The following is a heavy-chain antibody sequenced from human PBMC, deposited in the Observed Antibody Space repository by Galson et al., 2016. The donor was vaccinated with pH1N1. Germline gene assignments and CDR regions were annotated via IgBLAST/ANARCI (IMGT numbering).Heavy chain of an antibody. CDR3: ARARIQLWLGIDC. D-gene: IGHD5-18*01. Sequence: TLSLTCSVSGGSISRTGHFWTWIRQPAGKGLEWIGRIYANGNTTYNPSLKSRVTILLDTSQNQFSLKLSSVTAADTAVYYCARARIQLWLGIDCWGQGTLVTVSP. CDR1: GGSISRTGHF. CDR2: IYANGNT. V-gene: IGHV4-61*02. J-gene: IGHJ4*02.